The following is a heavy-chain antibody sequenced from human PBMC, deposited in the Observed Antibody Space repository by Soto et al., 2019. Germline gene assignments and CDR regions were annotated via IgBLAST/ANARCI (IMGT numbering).Heavy chain of an antibody. CDR1: GGSISDDTYY. J-gene: IGHJ5*01. CDR2: IYYSGTS. D-gene: IGHD2-2*01. V-gene: IGHV4-39*01. Sequence: QLQLQESGPGLVKPSETLSLTCTVSGGSISDDTYYWGWIRQPPGKGLEWIGSIYYSGTSSYNPSLKSRVTMSVDTSKKQLSLRLSSVTAADTAVYYCARLHCDSPNCVPLDSWGQGTLVIVSS. CDR3: ARLHCDSPNCVPLDS.